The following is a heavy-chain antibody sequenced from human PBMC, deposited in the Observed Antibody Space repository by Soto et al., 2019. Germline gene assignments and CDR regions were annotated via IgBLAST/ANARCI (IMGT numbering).Heavy chain of an antibody. J-gene: IGHJ4*01. D-gene: IGHD6-19*01. CDR1: GFTFSIYS. CDR3: ARSVEGHFDY. CDR2: ITSDRKTI. V-gene: IGHV3-48*02. Sequence: EVQLVESGGGLVQPGGSLRLSCEASGFTFSIYSMNWVRQPPGKGLEWVSYITSDRKTIHYADSVKGRVTISRDNAKNSLYLQMSSLRDEDTAIYYCARSVEGHFDYWGHGTLVTVSS.